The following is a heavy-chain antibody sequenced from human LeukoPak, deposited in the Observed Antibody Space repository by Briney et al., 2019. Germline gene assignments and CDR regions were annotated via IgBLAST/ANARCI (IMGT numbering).Heavy chain of an antibody. CDR1: GYTFTSYA. CDR3: ASSSSDYYYYGMDV. V-gene: IGHV7-4-1*02. Sequence: ASVKVSCKASGYTFTSYAMNWVRQAPGQGLEWMGWINTNTGNPTYAQGFTGRFVFSLDTSVSTAYLQISSLKAEDTAMYYCASSSSDYYYYGMDVWGQGTTVTVSS. CDR2: INTNTGNP. J-gene: IGHJ6*02. D-gene: IGHD2-2*01.